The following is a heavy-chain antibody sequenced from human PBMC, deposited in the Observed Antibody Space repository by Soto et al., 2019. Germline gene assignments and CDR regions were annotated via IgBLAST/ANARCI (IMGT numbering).Heavy chain of an antibody. CDR2: IYSSGAT. J-gene: IGHJ4*02. Sequence: QVLLQEPGPRLVKPSETLSLTCTVAGGSIRGFYWSWVRQPAGEGLEGIGRIYSSGATDYNPSLGSRVTMSVDTSTDQVSLRLASVTAADTAVYFCAKGPFCGDDCYFGVWGQGTEVTVSS. V-gene: IGHV4-4*07. CDR3: AKGPFCGDDCYFGV. CDR1: GGSIRGFY. D-gene: IGHD2-21*02.